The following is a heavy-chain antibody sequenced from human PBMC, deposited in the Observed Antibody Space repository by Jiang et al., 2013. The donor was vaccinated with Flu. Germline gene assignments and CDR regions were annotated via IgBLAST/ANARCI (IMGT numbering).Heavy chain of an antibody. D-gene: IGHD3-10*02. V-gene: IGHV4-30-4*01. J-gene: IGHJ3*01. CDR3: AAATSVTMWAFDV. CDR1: GASITSGDYS. Sequence: QTLSLTCTVSGASITSGDYSGIGSASPQGRAWSGLGTSITVGGTYYSPSLKSRLNMSVDTSKNQFSLRLTSVSAADTAMYYCAAATSVTMWAFDVWGQGTMVVAS. CDR2: SITVGGT.